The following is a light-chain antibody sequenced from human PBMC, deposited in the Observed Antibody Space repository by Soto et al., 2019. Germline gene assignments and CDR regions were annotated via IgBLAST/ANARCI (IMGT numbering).Light chain of an antibody. J-gene: IGKJ2*01. Sequence: EIVLTQSPATLSLSPGERATLSCGASQRVSSSYLAWYQQKPGLAPRLLIYDASSKATGIPDRFSGSGSGTDFTLPISRLEPEDFAVYYCQQYGSSPYTFGQGTKLEIK. CDR3: QQYGSSPYT. V-gene: IGKV3D-20*01. CDR1: QRVSSSY. CDR2: DAS.